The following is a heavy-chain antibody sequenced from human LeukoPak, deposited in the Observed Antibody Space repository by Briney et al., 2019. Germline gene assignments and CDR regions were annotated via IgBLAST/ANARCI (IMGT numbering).Heavy chain of an antibody. CDR3: ARVTHGPDTTVTLGY. D-gene: IGHD4-17*01. V-gene: IGHV3-48*01. CDR2: ISSSSSTI. Sequence: SGGSLRLSCAASGFTFSSYEMNWVRQAPGKGLEWVSYISSSSSTIYYADSVKGRFTISRDNAKNSLYLQMNSLRAEDTAVYYCARVTHGPDTTVTLGYWGQGTLVTVSS. CDR1: GFTFSSYE. J-gene: IGHJ4*02.